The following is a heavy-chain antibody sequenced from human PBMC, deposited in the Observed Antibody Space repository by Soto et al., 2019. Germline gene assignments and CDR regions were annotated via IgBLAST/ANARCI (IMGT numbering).Heavy chain of an antibody. CDR2: INPSGGST. J-gene: IGHJ4*02. CDR1: GYTFTSYY. CDR3: ARNMHYYERDFYYFDY. Sequence: ASVKVSCKASGYTFTSYYMHWVRQAPGQGLEWMGIINPSGGSTSYAQKFQGRVTMTRDTSTSTVYMELSSLRSEDTAVYYCARNMHYYERDFYYFDYWGQGTLVTVSS. D-gene: IGHD3-22*01. V-gene: IGHV1-46*01.